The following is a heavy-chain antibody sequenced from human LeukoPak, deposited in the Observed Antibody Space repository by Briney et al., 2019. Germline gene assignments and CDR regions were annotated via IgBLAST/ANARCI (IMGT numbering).Heavy chain of an antibody. J-gene: IGHJ4*02. CDR2: VDPEDGET. D-gene: IGHD4-17*01. V-gene: IGHV1-69-2*01. CDR1: GYTFTDYY. CDR3: ATVGYGDYHFDY. Sequence: ASVKVSCKVSGYTFTDYYMHWVQQAPGKGLEWMGLVDPEDGETIYAEKFQGRVTITADTSTGTAYMELSSLRSEDTAVYYCATVGYGDYHFDYWGQGTLVTVSS.